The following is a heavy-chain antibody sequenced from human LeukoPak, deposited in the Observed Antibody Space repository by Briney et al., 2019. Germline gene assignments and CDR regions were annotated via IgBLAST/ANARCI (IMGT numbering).Heavy chain of an antibody. D-gene: IGHD6-13*01. Sequence: SDTLSLTCTLSGYSISSGYYWGWIRQPPGKGLEWIGSIYHSGSTYYHPPLKSPVTISVDTVKNQFSLKPSSLTAPDTALYLLSREGIAAAHYFDYWGQGALVSVSS. V-gene: IGHV4-38-2*02. CDR2: IYHSGST. CDR1: GYSISSGYY. CDR3: SREGIAAAHYFDY. J-gene: IGHJ4*02.